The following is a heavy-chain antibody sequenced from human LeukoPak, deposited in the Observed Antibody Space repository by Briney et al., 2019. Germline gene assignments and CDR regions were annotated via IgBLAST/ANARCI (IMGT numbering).Heavy chain of an antibody. V-gene: IGHV4-59*12. J-gene: IGHJ2*01. CDR3: ARDKLYNWGSPRPSPDWYFDL. D-gene: IGHD1-20*01. CDR2: IYYSGST. CDR1: GGSISSYY. Sequence: PSETLSLTCTVSGGSISSYYWSWIRQPPGKGLEWIGYIYYSGSTNYNPSLKSRVTISVDRSKNQFSLKLSSVTAADTAVYYCARDKLYNWGSPRPSPDWYFDLWGRGTLVTVSS.